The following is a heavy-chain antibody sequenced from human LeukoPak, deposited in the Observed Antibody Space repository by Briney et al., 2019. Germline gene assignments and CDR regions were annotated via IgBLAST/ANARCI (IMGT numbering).Heavy chain of an antibody. CDR2: IIPIFGTA. Sequence: GASVKVSCKASGGTFSSYAISWVRQAPGQGLEWMGGIIPIFGTANYAQKFQGRVTITADESTSTAYMELSSLRSEDTAVYYCARPRAGTTRGGWFNPWGQGTLVTVSS. J-gene: IGHJ5*02. V-gene: IGHV1-69*13. D-gene: IGHD1-1*01. CDR1: GGTFSSYA. CDR3: ARPRAGTTRGGWFNP.